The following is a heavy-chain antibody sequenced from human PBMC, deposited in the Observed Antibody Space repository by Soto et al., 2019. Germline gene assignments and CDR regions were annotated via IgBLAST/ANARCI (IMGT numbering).Heavy chain of an antibody. Sequence: ASVKVSCKASGYTFTSYGISWVRQAPVQGLEWMGWISAYNGNTNCAQKLQGRVTMTTDTSTSTAYMELRSLRSDDTAVYYCARKDDFWSGSVWFDPWGQGTLVTVSS. D-gene: IGHD3-3*01. CDR2: ISAYNGNT. V-gene: IGHV1-18*04. J-gene: IGHJ5*02. CDR1: GYTFTSYG. CDR3: ARKDDFWSGSVWFDP.